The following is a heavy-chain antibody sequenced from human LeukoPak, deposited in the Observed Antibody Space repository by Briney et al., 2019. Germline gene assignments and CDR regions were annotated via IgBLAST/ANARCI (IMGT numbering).Heavy chain of an antibody. CDR1: GYTFTSYG. Sequence: VASVKVSRKASGYTFTSYGISWVRQAPGQGLEWMGWISAYNGNTNYAQKLQGRVTMTTDTSTSTAYMELRSLRSDDTAVYYCAREWADYYDSSPPYFDYWGQGTLVTVSS. D-gene: IGHD3-22*01. CDR2: ISAYNGNT. V-gene: IGHV1-18*01. J-gene: IGHJ4*02. CDR3: AREWADYYDSSPPYFDY.